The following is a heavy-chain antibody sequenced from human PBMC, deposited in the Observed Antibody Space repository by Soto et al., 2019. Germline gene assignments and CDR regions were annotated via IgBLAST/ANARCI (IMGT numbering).Heavy chain of an antibody. D-gene: IGHD1-26*01. V-gene: IGHV4-61*01. J-gene: IGHJ5*02. CDR1: GGPVSSGSYY. CDR2: IYYSGST. CDR3: ARDPSGGEGWLDP. Sequence: SETLSLTCTVSGGPVSSGSYYWSWIRQPPGKGLEWIGYIYYSGSTNYNPSLKSRVTISVVTSKNQFSLKMRSVTAADTAVYYCARDPSGGEGWLDPWGQGTLVTVSS.